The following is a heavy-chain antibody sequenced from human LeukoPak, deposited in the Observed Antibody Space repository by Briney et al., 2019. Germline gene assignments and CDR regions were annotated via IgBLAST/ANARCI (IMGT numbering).Heavy chain of an antibody. CDR1: GYTFTSYG. CDR2: ISAYNGNT. V-gene: IGHV1-18*01. D-gene: IGHD1-26*01. J-gene: IGHJ3*02. CDR3: AIAGTSDAFDI. Sequence: ASVKVSCKTAGYTFTSYGINWVRQAPGQGLEWMGWISAYNGNTNYAQKVQGRVTMTTDTSTSTAYMELSSLRSEDTAVYYCAIAGTSDAFDIWGQGTMVTVSS.